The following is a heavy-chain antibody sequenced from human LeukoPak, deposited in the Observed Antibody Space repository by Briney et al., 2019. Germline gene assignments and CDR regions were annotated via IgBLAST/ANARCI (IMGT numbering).Heavy chain of an antibody. V-gene: IGHV4-61*01. CDR1: GGSVSSGSHY. D-gene: IGHD6-13*01. Sequence: SETLSLTCTVSGGSVSSGSHYWSWIRQPPGTGLEWIGYVYYSGSTNYNPSLKSRVTISVDTSKNQFSLKLSSVTAADTAVYYCARGKGIAAVWGQGTLVTVSS. CDR2: VYYSGST. J-gene: IGHJ4*02. CDR3: ARGKGIAAV.